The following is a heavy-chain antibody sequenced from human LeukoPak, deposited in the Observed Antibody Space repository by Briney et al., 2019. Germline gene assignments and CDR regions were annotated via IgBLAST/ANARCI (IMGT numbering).Heavy chain of an antibody. V-gene: IGHV3-7*01. J-gene: IGHJ4*02. D-gene: IGHD3-3*01. CDR2: IKQDGSEK. CDR1: GFTFSSYW. CDR3: ARDLSGNYDFWSGYYLDY. Sequence: GGSLRLSCAASGFTFSSYWMSWVRQAPGKGLEWVANIKQDGSEKYYVDSVKGRFTISRDNAKNSLYLQMNSLRAEDTAVYYCARDLSGNYDFWSGYYLDYWGQGTLVTVSS.